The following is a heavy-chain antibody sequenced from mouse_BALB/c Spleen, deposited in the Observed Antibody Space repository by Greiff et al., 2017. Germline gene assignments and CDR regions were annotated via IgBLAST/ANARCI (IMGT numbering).Heavy chain of an antibody. CDR2: ISSGGSYT. J-gene: IGHJ3*01. Sequence: EVNVVESGGGLVKPGGSLKLSCAASGFTFSSYTMSWVRQTPEKRLEWVATISSGGSYTYYPDSVKGRFTISRDNAKNTLYLQMSSLKSEDTAMYYCTRALGFAYWGQGTLVTVSA. CDR1: GFTFSSYT. CDR3: TRALGFAY. V-gene: IGHV5-6-4*01.